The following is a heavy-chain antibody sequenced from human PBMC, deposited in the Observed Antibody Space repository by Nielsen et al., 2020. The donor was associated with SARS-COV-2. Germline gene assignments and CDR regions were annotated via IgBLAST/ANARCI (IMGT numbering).Heavy chain of an antibody. J-gene: IGHJ6*02. D-gene: IGHD7-27*01. V-gene: IGHV4-34*01. CDR2: IENNGIT. CDR1: GGSFSGHY. Sequence: SETLSLTCAVYGGSFSGHYWSWIRQAPGKGLEWIGQIENNGITKYGPSLKSRVTISVDTSKNQFSLKVSSATAADTAVYYCARGRWGPSRLLKYYFYAMDVWGEGTTVTVSS. CDR3: ARGRWGPSRLLKYYFYAMDV.